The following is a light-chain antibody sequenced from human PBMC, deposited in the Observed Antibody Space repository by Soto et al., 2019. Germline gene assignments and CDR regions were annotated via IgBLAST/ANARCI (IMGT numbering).Light chain of an antibody. CDR2: GNT. CDR1: SSNIGAGYD. V-gene: IGLV1-40*01. J-gene: IGLJ1*01. Sequence: QSVLTQPPSVSGAPEQRVTISCTGSSSNIGAGYDVHWYQQLPGTAPKFFMSGNTNRPSGVPERFSVSKSGTSASLAIAGLQAADEADYYCQSYDSSLSTFYVFGTGTQVTVL. CDR3: QSYDSSLSTFYV.